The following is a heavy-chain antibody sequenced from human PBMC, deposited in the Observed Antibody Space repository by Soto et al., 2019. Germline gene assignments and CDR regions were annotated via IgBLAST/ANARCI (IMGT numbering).Heavy chain of an antibody. J-gene: IGHJ4*02. CDR2: IHYSGRT. V-gene: IGHV4-59*12. CDR1: NGSISGFY. D-gene: IGHD1-26*01. Sequence: SETLSLTCTLSNGSISGFYCTWIPQPPGKILEWIGYIHYSGRTDYSPCLTSRHTMSVDTSKNQFSLNLKSIPAADTAVYYCVRVGVGIGNHFDSWGRGTLVTVSS. CDR3: VRVGVGIGNHFDS.